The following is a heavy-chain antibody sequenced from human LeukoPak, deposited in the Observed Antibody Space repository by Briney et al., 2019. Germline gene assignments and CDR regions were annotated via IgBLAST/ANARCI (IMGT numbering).Heavy chain of an antibody. CDR3: ARVPIFGVVPLFDY. Sequence: LETLSLTCTVSGGSISSYYWSWIRQPPGMGLEWIGYIYYSGSTNYNPSLKSRVTISVDTSKNQFSLKLSSVTAADTAVYYCARVPIFGVVPLFDYWGQGTLVTVSS. V-gene: IGHV4-59*01. CDR2: IYYSGST. CDR1: GGSISSYY. D-gene: IGHD3-3*01. J-gene: IGHJ4*02.